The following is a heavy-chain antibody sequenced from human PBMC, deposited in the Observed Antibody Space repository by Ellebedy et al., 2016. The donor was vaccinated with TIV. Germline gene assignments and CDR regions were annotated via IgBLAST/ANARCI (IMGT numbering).Heavy chain of an antibody. CDR3: AKAPDPDYYYYMDV. Sequence: GESLKISXAASGFTFSNYGMSWVRQAPGKGLQWVSSIRSNGVTTFYTDSVRGRFTISRDNSKNTLYLQMNSLRAEDTAVYYCAKAPDPDYYYYMDVWGKGTTVTVSS. J-gene: IGHJ6*03. V-gene: IGHV3-23*01. CDR1: GFTFSNYG. CDR2: IRSNGVTT.